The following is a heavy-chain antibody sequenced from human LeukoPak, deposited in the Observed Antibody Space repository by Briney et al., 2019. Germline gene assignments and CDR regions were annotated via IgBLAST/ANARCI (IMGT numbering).Heavy chain of an antibody. CDR2: INWGGGST. D-gene: IGHD4-11*01. V-gene: IGHV3-20*04. J-gene: IGHJ4*02. Sequence: GGSLRLSCAASGFIFDDHGMNWVRQAPGKGLEWVSGINWGGGSTSYADSVKGRFTISRDNAKNTLYLQMNSLRAEDTALYYCARGRKIYSNSYFDYWGQGTLVTVSS. CDR1: GFIFDDHG. CDR3: ARGRKIYSNSYFDY.